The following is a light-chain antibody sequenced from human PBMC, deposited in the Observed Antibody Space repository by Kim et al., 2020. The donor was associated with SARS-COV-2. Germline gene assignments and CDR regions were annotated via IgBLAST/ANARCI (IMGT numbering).Light chain of an antibody. Sequence: VSTGQTASITCSGDKLGDKYACWYHQKPGQSPVLVIYQDSKRPSGIPERFSGSNSGNTATLTISGTQAMDEADYYCQAWDSRTAIFGGGTQLTVL. CDR1: KLGDKY. CDR3: QAWDSRTAI. J-gene: IGLJ2*01. CDR2: QDS. V-gene: IGLV3-1*01.